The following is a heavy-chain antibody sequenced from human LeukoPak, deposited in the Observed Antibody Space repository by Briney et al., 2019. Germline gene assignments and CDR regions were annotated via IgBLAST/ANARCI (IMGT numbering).Heavy chain of an antibody. V-gene: IGHV3-30-3*01. CDR3: AREESGYPDY. D-gene: IGHD3-3*01. CDR1: GFTFSSYA. Sequence: GGSLRLSCAASGFTFSSYAMSWVRQAPGKGLEWVAVISYDGSNKYYADSVKGRFTISRDNSKNTLYLQMNSLRAEDTAVYYCAREESGYPDYWGQGTLVTVSS. CDR2: ISYDGSNK. J-gene: IGHJ4*02.